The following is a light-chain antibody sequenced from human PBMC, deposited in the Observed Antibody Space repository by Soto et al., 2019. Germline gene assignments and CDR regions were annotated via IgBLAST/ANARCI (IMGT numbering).Light chain of an antibody. Sequence: DIQMTQSPSSVSASVGDRVTFTCRASQDINSWLAWYQQKPGKAPKLVIFAASSLQSGVPSRFSASGSGTDFTLTIRSLQPEDFATYYCQQANSFPLTFGGGTKVEIK. CDR2: AAS. CDR3: QQANSFPLT. J-gene: IGKJ4*01. V-gene: IGKV1-12*01. CDR1: QDINSW.